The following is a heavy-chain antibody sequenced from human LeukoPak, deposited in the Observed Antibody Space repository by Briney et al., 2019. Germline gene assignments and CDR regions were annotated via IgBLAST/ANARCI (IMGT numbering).Heavy chain of an antibody. V-gene: IGHV1-69*05. CDR1: GYTFTGFY. CDR3: ARVDYDYVWGSYRLNWFDP. CDR2: IIPIFGTA. Sequence: GASVKVSCKASGYTFTGFYMHWVRQAPGQGLEWMGGIIPIFGTANYAQKFQGRVTITTDESTSTAYMELSSLRSEDTAVYYCARVDYDYVWGSYRLNWFDPWGQGTLVTVSS. D-gene: IGHD3-16*02. J-gene: IGHJ5*02.